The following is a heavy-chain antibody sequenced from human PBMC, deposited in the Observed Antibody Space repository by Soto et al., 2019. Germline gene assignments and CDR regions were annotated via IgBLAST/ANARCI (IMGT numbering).Heavy chain of an antibody. Sequence: GGSLRLSCAASGFTFSSYAMSWVRQAPGKGLEWVSAISGSGGSTYYADSVKGRFTISRDNSKNTLYLQMNSLRSDDTAVYYCARGYGDYEHFQHWGQGTLVTVSS. V-gene: IGHV3-23*01. CDR1: GFTFSSYA. CDR2: ISGSGGST. J-gene: IGHJ1*01. CDR3: ARGYGDYEHFQH. D-gene: IGHD4-17*01.